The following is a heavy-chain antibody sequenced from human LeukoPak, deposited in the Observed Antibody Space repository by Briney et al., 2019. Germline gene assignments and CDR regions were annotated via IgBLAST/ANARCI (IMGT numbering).Heavy chain of an antibody. CDR3: GSYRRAYDV. J-gene: IGHJ3*01. CDR1: GLTVSTTS. D-gene: IGHD1-26*01. CDR2: ILDDGRI. Sequence: PGGSLRLSCAASGLTVSTTSMTWVRQAPGKGLEWVSDILDDGRIYYADSVKGRFTISRDHSQNKVNLQKDNLRAEDAAIYYCGSYRRAYDVWGQGTVVTVAS. V-gene: IGHV3-53*01.